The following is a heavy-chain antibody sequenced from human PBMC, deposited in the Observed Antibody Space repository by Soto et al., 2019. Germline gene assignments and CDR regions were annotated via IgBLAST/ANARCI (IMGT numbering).Heavy chain of an antibody. CDR2: INPSGGST. CDR3: ARVRISIFGVVHGDY. CDR1: GYTFTSYY. D-gene: IGHD3-3*01. J-gene: IGHJ4*02. V-gene: IGHV1-46*01. Sequence: ASVKVSCKASGYTFTSYYMHWVRQAPGQGLEWMGIINPSGGSTSYAQKFQGRVTMTRDTSTSTVYMELSSLRSEDTAVYYCARVRISIFGVVHGDYWGQGTLVTVSS.